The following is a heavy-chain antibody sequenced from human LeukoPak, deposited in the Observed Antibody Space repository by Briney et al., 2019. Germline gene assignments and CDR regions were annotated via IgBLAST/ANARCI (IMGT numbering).Heavy chain of an antibody. J-gene: IGHJ3*02. Sequence: GGSLRLSCAASGFTFSGYTINWVRQAPGKGLEWVSSIGSSSSYIYYADSVKGRFTISRHNAKNSLYLQMNSLRAEDTAVYYCARAKRNGFDIWGQGTMVTVSS. CDR2: IGSSSSYI. V-gene: IGHV3-21*01. CDR1: GFTFSGYT. CDR3: ARAKRNGFDI.